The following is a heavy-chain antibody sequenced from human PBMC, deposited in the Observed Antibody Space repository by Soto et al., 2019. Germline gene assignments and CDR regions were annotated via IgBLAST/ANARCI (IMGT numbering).Heavy chain of an antibody. CDR1: GFTFSSYA. CDR3: AKDLLHFDWLLRNNFDY. D-gene: IGHD3-9*01. CDR2: ISGSGGST. Sequence: GGSLRLSCAASGFTFSSYAMSWVRQAPGKGLEWVSAISGSGGSTYYADSVKGRFTISRDNSKNTLYLQMNSLRAEDTAVYYCAKDLLHFDWLLRNNFDYWGQGTLVTVSS. J-gene: IGHJ4*02. V-gene: IGHV3-23*01.